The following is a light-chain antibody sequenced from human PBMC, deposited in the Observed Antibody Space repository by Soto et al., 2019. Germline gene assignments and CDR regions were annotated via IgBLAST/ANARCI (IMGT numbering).Light chain of an antibody. CDR2: KVS. J-gene: IGKJ2*01. V-gene: IGKV2-30*02. CDR1: QSLVHSDGNTY. Sequence: DVVMTQSPLSLPVTLGQPASISCRSSQSLVHSDGNTYLSWFQQRPGQSPRRLIYKVSKRDSEVPDRFSGSGSGTDFTLKISRVEAEDVGIYYCMQDTHSYTFGQGTRLDIK. CDR3: MQDTHSYT.